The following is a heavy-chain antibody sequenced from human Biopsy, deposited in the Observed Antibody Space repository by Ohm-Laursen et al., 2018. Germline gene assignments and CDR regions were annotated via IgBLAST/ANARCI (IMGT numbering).Heavy chain of an antibody. CDR3: TRRGMTTLTTRAFDI. D-gene: IGHD4-11*01. CDR2: VHYSGSP. CDR1: GGSMTGSSYY. V-gene: IGHV4-39*01. J-gene: IGHJ3*02. Sequence: GTLSLTCTVSGGSMTGSSYYWGWIRQPPGKGLEWIGAVHYSGSPYYNPSLQSRVTLSVDTSKNLFSLRLSSVTTADTAVYYCTRRGMTTLTTRAFDIWGQGTMVTVSS.